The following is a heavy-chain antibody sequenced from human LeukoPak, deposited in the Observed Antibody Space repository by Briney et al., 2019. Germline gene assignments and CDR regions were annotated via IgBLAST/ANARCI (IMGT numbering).Heavy chain of an antibody. CDR2: IYHSGST. V-gene: IGHV4-38-2*02. Sequence: SETLSFTRTVSGYSISSGYYWGWIRQPPGQGLEWIGSIYHSGSTYYNPSLRSRLTFSVDMSRNQISLRLSSVTAADTAVYYCARDLEELERPPFDYWGQGNLVTVSS. D-gene: IGHD1-1*01. CDR3: ARDLEELERPPFDY. J-gene: IGHJ4*02. CDR1: GYSISSGYY.